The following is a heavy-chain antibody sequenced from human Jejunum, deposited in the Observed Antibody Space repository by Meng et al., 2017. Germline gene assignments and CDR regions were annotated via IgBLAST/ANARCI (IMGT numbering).Heavy chain of an antibody. J-gene: IGHJ3*02. CDR3: ARPKSGTNAFDI. CDR2: ISQSGGT. CDR1: GYSISTGYY. Sequence: SETLSLTCTVSGYSISTGYYWGWIRQPPGKGLEWIGTISQSGGTFYNPSLKSRVTISVDTSNNHFFLKLSPVTAADTAVYDCARPKSGTNAFDIWGQGTMVTVSS. V-gene: IGHV4-38-2*02. D-gene: IGHD6-13*01.